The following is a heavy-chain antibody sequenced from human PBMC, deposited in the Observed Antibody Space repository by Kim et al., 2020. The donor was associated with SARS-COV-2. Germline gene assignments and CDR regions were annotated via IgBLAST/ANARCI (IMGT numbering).Heavy chain of an antibody. Sequence: ASVKVSCKASGYTFTGYYMHWVRQAPGQGLEWMGWINPNSGGTNYAQKFQGWVTMTRDTSISTAYMELSRLRSDDTAVYYCARACEYSSSWSPSCYYYYGMDVWGQGTTVTVSS. CDR3: ARACEYSSSWSPSCYYYYGMDV. V-gene: IGHV1-2*04. D-gene: IGHD6-13*01. CDR1: GYTFTGYY. J-gene: IGHJ6*02. CDR2: INPNSGGT.